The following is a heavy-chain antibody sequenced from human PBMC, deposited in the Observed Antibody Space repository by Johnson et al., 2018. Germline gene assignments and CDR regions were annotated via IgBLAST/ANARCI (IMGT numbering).Heavy chain of an antibody. Sequence: VQLVQSGGGLVQPGGSLRLSCAASGFTFSRYSMNWVRQAPEKGLEWVSYIRSDTSIIYYADSVKGRFTISRDKAKNSLYLQMNSLRAEETVVYYCAGDLFGGVSDYWGQGTLVTVS. D-gene: IGHD3-16*01. CDR2: IRSDTSII. V-gene: IGHV3-48*01. CDR1: GFTFSRYS. CDR3: AGDLFGGVSDY. J-gene: IGHJ4*02.